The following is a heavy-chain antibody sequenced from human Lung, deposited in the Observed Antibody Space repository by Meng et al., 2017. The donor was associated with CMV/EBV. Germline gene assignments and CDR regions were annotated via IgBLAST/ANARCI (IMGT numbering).Heavy chain of an antibody. CDR2: ISGYKGNT. CDR1: GYTFTNFG. D-gene: IGHD3-22*01. V-gene: IGHV1-18*01. CDR3: ARDSSGYYYTDDY. Sequence: QVQFVQSGAEVKKPGASVKVSCKASGYTFTNFGISWVRQAPGQGLDWMGWISGYKGNTNYAQKFQGRVTMTTNTSTSTAYMELGSLRSDDTAVYYCARDSSGYYYTDDYWGQGTLVTVSS. J-gene: IGHJ4*02.